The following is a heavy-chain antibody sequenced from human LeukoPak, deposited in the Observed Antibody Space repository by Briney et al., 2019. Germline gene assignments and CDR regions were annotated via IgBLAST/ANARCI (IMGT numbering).Heavy chain of an antibody. D-gene: IGHD2-2*01. V-gene: IGHV3-23*01. CDR2: ISDSGRST. J-gene: IGHJ4*02. Sequence: GGSLRLSCAASGFTFSSYAMNWVRQAPGKGLEWVSGISDSGRSTYYADSVKGRSTISRDNSKNTLYLQMNSLKTEDTAVYYCTTSYCSTTSRYVMSLGYWGQGTLVTVSS. CDR3: TTSYCSTTSRYVMSLGY. CDR1: GFTFSSYA.